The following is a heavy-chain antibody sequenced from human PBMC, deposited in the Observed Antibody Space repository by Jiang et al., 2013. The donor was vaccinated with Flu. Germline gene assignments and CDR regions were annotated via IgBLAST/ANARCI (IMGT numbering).Heavy chain of an antibody. CDR2: EK. V-gene: IGHV3-7*03. CDR3: ARDISVVVVAASGWFDP. J-gene: IGHJ5*02. Sequence: EKYYVDSVKGRFTISRDNAKNSLYLQMNSLRAEDTAVYYCARDISVVVVAASGWFDPWGQGTLVTVSS. D-gene: IGHD2-15*01.